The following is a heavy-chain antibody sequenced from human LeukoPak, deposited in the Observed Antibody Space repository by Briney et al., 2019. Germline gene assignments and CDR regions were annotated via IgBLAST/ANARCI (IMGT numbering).Heavy chain of an antibody. Sequence: SETLSLTCAVSGYSISSGYYWGWIRQPPGKGLEWIGSIYYSGSTYYNPSLKSRVTISVDTSKNQFSLKLSSVTAADTAVYYCARQGVAGGGNYFDYWGQGTLVTVSS. J-gene: IGHJ4*02. CDR2: IYYSGST. V-gene: IGHV4-38-2*01. D-gene: IGHD6-19*01. CDR1: GYSISSGYY. CDR3: ARQGVAGGGNYFDY.